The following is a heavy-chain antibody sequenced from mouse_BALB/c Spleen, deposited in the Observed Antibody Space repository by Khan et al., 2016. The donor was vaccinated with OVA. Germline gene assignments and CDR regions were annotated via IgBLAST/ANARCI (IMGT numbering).Heavy chain of an antibody. J-gene: IGHJ1*01. CDR2: IDPHYGGI. Sequence: VQLQQSGPELEKPGASVKISCKAFGYSFTGYNMNWVKQSNGKSLEWIGNIDPHYGGISYNQKFKGKATLTVDKSSHTAYMQLKSLTSEDSAVYYRARSTWYFDVWGAGTTVTVSS. V-gene: IGHV1-39*01. CDR1: GYSFTGYN. CDR3: ARSTWYFDV.